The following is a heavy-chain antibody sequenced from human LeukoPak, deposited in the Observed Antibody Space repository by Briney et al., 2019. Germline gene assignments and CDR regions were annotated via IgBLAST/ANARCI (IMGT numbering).Heavy chain of an antibody. CDR3: ASSGSXRFDY. V-gene: IGHV3-48*02. J-gene: IGHJ4*02. Sequence: GGSLRLSCAASGFTFSSYSMNWVRQAPGKGLEWVSHITASGTAMFYADSVKGRFTISRDNAKNSLYLQMNSLRDEDTAVYYCASSGSXRFDYWGQGTLVTVSS. CDR1: GFTFSSYS. D-gene: IGHD1-26*01. CDR2: ITASGTAM.